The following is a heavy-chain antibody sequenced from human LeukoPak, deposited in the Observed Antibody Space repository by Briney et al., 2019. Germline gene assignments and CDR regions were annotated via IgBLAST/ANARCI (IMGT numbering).Heavy chain of an antibody. V-gene: IGHV4-34*01. D-gene: IGHD6-13*01. J-gene: IGHJ3*02. Sequence: SETLSLTCAVYGGSFSGYYWSWIRQPPGKGLEWVGEINHSGSTNYNPSLKSRVTISVDTSKNQFSLKLSSVTAADTAVYYCARPLTYSSSWFDAFDIWGQGTMVTVSS. CDR1: GGSFSGYY. CDR2: INHSGST. CDR3: ARPLTYSSSWFDAFDI.